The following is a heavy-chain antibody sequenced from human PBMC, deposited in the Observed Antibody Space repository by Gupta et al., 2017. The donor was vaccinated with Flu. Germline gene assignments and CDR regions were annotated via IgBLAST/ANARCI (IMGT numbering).Heavy chain of an antibody. V-gene: IGHV3-7*01. CDR1: GFTLSDYW. D-gene: IGHD4-17*01. J-gene: IGHJ5*01. Sequence: VQLVESGGGLVQPGGSLRLSCGASGFTLSDYWMSWVRQAPGKGPELVANINRDGSVINYMDFVRGRFTISRDNAKNVVYFQMNSLRVDDTAVYYCARDVGSGDYDSWGQGTLVTVSS. CDR2: INRDGSVI. CDR3: ARDVGSGDYDS.